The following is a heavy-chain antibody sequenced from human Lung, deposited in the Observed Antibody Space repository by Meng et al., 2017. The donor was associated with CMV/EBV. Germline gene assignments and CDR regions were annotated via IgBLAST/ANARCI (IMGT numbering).Heavy chain of an antibody. V-gene: IGHV3-30*03. CDR1: GFSFSSSV. J-gene: IGHJ4*02. Sequence: LSLTCVASGFSFSSSVMHWVRQAPGKGLEWVAAISNDGDDKFYADSVKGRFTISRDNAKNTLYLQLNRLRAADTAVYYCKEVDEWGQGTLVTVSS. CDR2: ISNDGDDK. CDR3: KEVDE.